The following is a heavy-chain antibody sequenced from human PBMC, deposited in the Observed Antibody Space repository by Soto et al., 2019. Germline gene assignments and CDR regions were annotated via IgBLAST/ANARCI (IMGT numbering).Heavy chain of an antibody. Sequence: SETLSLTCTVSGGSISSYYWSWIRQPPGKGLEWIGYIYYSGSTNYNPSLKSRVTISVDTSKNQFSLKLSSVTAADTAVYYCARVLNSGWNNWFDPWGQGTLVTVSS. V-gene: IGHV4-59*12. CDR1: GGSISSYY. CDR2: IYYSGST. CDR3: ARVLNSGWNNWFDP. D-gene: IGHD6-19*01. J-gene: IGHJ5*02.